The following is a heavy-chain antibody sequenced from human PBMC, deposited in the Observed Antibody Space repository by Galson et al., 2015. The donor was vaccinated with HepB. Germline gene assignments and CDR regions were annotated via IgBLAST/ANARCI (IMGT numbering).Heavy chain of an antibody. CDR1: GFSLSTSGMC. CDR2: IDWDDDK. J-gene: IGHJ3*02. V-gene: IGHV2-70*01. CDR3: ARRRPYGGNWDSGAFDI. D-gene: IGHD4-23*01. Sequence: PALVKPTQTLTLTCTFSGFSLSTSGMCVSWIRQPPGKALEWLALIDWDDDKYYSTSLKTRLTISKDTSKNQVVLTMTNMDPVDTATYYCARRRPYGGNWDSGAFDIWGQGTVVTVSS.